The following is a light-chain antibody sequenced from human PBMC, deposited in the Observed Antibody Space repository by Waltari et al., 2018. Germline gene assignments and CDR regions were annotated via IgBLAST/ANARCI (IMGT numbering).Light chain of an antibody. V-gene: IGLV2-14*04. CDR2: DVS. J-gene: IGLJ3*02. CDR1: SSDVGGYDY. Sequence: ITISCAGTSSDVGGYDYVSWYQQHPGKAPKLMIYDVSKRPSGVSNRFSGSKSGNTASLTISGLQAEDEADYYCSSYTSSSPWVFGGGTKLTVL. CDR3: SSYTSSSPWV.